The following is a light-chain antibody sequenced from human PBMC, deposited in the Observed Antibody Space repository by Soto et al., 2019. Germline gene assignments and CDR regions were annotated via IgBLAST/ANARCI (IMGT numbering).Light chain of an antibody. CDR2: QVT. V-gene: IGLV2-14*01. CDR1: ISDLAIYNY. CDR3: SSYTDSSNYV. Sequence: QSALTQPASVSGSPGQSITISCTGTISDLAIYNYVSWYQQQPGKAPKLMIYQVTNRPSGVSTRFSGSRSGNTASLPISGLQAEDEADYYCSSYTDSSNYVFGTGTKVTVL. J-gene: IGLJ1*01.